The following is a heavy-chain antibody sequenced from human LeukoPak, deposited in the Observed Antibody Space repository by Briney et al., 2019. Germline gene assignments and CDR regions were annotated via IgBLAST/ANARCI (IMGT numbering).Heavy chain of an antibody. Sequence: GESLKISCKGSGYSFTSYRITWMRQLPGKGLEWMGIIYPGDSHTRYSPSFQGQVTISADKSINTAYLRWSSLQASDTAMYYCARSVVAATPVDYWGQGTLVTVSS. CDR1: GYSFTSYR. CDR3: ARSVVAATPVDY. CDR2: IYPGDSHT. J-gene: IGHJ4*02. D-gene: IGHD2-15*01. V-gene: IGHV5-51*01.